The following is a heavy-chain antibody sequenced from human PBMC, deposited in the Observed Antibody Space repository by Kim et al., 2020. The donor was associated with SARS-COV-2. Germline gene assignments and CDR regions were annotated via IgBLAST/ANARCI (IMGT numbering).Heavy chain of an antibody. Sequence: GGSLRLSCAASGFTFSSYGMHWVRQAPGKGLEWVAVIWYDGSNKYYADSVKGRFTISRDNSKNTLYLQMNSLRAEDTAVYYCASGSGSYNLFDYWGQGTLVTVSS. CDR2: IWYDGSNK. CDR1: GFTFSSYG. CDR3: ASGSGSYNLFDY. D-gene: IGHD3-10*01. J-gene: IGHJ4*02. V-gene: IGHV3-33*01.